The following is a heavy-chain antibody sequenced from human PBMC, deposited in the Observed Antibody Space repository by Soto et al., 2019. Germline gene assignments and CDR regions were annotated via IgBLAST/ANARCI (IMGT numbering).Heavy chain of an antibody. CDR3: AKEAGGGTAMVTSYFDY. Sequence: EVQLVESGGGLVQPGGSLRLSCAASGFTFRGYWMNWVRQAPGKGLVWVSHITTDGGSTNYADSVKGRFTISRDNAKDTLYLYMSSLRADDTAKYYCAKEAGGGTAMVTSYFDYWGQGTLVTVSS. CDR1: GFTFRGYW. CDR2: ITTDGGST. J-gene: IGHJ4*02. D-gene: IGHD5-18*01. V-gene: IGHV3-74*01.